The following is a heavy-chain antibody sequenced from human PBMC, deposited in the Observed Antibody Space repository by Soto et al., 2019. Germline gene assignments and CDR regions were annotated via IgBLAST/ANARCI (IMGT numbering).Heavy chain of an antibody. CDR1: GYTFTGYY. D-gene: IGHD2-2*01. V-gene: IGHV1-2*02. J-gene: IGHJ6*02. Sequence: ASVKVSCKASGYTFTGYYIHWVREAPGQGLEWMGWINPQTGGTSYGQKFQGRVTLSRDTSINTAYLELSRLRFDDAAVYFCARERYQVISDGMDVWGQGTTVTVSS. CDR2: INPQTGGT. CDR3: ARERYQVISDGMDV.